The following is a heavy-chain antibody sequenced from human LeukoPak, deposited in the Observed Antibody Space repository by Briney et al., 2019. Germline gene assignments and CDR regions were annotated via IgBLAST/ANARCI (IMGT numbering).Heavy chain of an antibody. V-gene: IGHV3-7*01. CDR3: AREDGTRRYSSPTIPFDY. Sequence: GGSLRLSCAASGFTFSSYWMSWVRQAPGKGLEWVANIKQDGSEKYYVDSVKGRFTISRDNAKNSLYLQMNSLRAEDTAVYYCAREDGTRRYSSPTIPFDYWGQGTLVTVSS. CDR1: GFTFSSYW. J-gene: IGHJ4*02. D-gene: IGHD6-13*01. CDR2: IKQDGSEK.